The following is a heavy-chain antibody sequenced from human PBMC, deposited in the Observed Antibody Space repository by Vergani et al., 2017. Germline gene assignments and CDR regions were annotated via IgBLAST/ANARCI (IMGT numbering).Heavy chain of an antibody. Sequence: EVQLLESGGGLVQPGGSLRLSCAASGFTFSSYWMSWVRQAPGKGLEWVANIKQEGSEKYYVDSVKGRFTISRDNAKNSLYLQMNSLRAEDTAVYYWAGDTSGVASADSPSFDYWGQGTLVTVSS. CDR2: IKQEGSEK. CDR1: GFTFSSYW. V-gene: IGHV3-7*03. CDR3: AGDTSGVASADSPSFDY. J-gene: IGHJ4*02. D-gene: IGHD6-13*01.